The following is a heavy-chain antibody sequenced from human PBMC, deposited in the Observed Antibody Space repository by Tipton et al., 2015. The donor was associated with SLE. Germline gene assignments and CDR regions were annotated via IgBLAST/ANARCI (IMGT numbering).Heavy chain of an antibody. V-gene: IGHV4-39*07. CDR1: GGSISSSSYY. CDR3: ARAGLLWFERNGMDV. CDR2: IYYSGSNYYNPGSP. J-gene: IGHJ6*02. D-gene: IGHD3-10*01. Sequence: TLSLTCTVSGGSISSSSYYWGWIRQPPGKGLEWIGSIYYSGSNYYNPGSPYYNPSLKSRVTLSVDTSKNQFSLKPSSLAAADTAVYYCARAGLLWFERNGMDVWGQGTTVTVSS.